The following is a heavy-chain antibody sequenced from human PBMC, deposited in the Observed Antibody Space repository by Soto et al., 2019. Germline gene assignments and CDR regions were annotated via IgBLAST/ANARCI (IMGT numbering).Heavy chain of an antibody. CDR3: ARGGYDYGDYVLDY. V-gene: IGHV3-33*01. CDR2: IWYDGSNK. Sequence: QVQLVESGGGVVQPGRSLRLSCAASGFTFSSDGMHWVRQAPGKGLEWVAVIWYDGSNKYYADSVKGRFTISRDNSKNTLYLQMNSLRAEDTAVYYCARGGYDYGDYVLDYWGQGTLVTVSS. CDR1: GFTFSSDG. D-gene: IGHD4-17*01. J-gene: IGHJ4*02.